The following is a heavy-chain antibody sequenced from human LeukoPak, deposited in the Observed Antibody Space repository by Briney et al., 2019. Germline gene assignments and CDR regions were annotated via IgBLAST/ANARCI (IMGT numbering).Heavy chain of an antibody. V-gene: IGHV1-2*02. CDR3: ARVGDIYDSSGYYFDY. Sequence: GASVRVSCKTSGYTFTGYYIHWVRQAPGQGLEWMGWINPNSGGTKYAQKFQGRVTMTRATPISTANMELSRLTSDDTAVYYCARVGDIYDSSGYYFDYWGQGTLVTVSS. CDR1: GYTFTGYY. J-gene: IGHJ4*02. CDR2: INPNSGGT. D-gene: IGHD3-22*01.